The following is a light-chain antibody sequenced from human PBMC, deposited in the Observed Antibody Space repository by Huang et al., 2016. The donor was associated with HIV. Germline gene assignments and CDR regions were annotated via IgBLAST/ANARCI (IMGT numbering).Light chain of an antibody. CDR2: AAS. CDR1: QTISNC. V-gene: IGKV1-39*01. CDR3: QQSYDTPRT. J-gene: IGKJ1*01. Sequence: DIQMTQSPSSLSASVGDRVTITCRSSQTISNCLNWYQRKPGKAPKLIIFAASSSQSGAPSRFSGTGSGTDFSLTITSLQPEDFATYFCQQSYDTPRTFGQGTRVEIK.